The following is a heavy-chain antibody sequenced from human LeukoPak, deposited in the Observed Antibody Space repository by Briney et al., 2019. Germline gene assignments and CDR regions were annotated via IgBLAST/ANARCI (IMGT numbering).Heavy chain of an antibody. V-gene: IGHV4-31*03. CDR3: ARDMTDWWFDP. CDR1: GGSISSGGYY. D-gene: IGHD3-9*01. J-gene: IGHJ5*02. CDR2: IYYSGST. Sequence: PSETLSLTCTVSGGSISSGGYYWSWIRQHPGKGLEWIWYIYYSGSTHYNPSLKSRVTISVDTSKNQFSLKLSSVTAADTAVYYCARDMTDWWFDPWGQGTLVTVSS.